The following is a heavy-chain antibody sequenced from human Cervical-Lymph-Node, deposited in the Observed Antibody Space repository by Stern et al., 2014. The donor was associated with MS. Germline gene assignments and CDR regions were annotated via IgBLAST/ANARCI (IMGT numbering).Heavy chain of an antibody. J-gene: IGHJ5*02. D-gene: IGHD3-22*01. CDR3: ARWAYSSGWYNWFDP. Sequence: QLQLQESGPGLVKPSETLSLTCTGSGGSISSSSYYWGWIRQPPGKGLEWIGSIYYSGSTYYNPSLKARFPISVDTSKTQFSLKLSSVTAADTAVYYCARWAYSSGWYNWFDPWGQGTLVTVSS. CDR2: IYYSGST. V-gene: IGHV4-39*01. CDR1: GGSISSSSYY.